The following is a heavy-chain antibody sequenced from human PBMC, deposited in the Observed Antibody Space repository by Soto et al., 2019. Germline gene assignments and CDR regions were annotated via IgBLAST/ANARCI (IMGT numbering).Heavy chain of an antibody. V-gene: IGHV3-30-3*01. Sequence: GGSLRLSCAASGFTFSGYAMHWVRQAPGKGLEWVAVISYDGSNKYYADSVKGRFTISRDNSKNTLYLQMNSLRAEDTAVYYCARDIALQHYYYYGMDVWGQGTTVTVSS. CDR1: GFTFSGYA. CDR2: ISYDGSNK. J-gene: IGHJ6*02. D-gene: IGHD6-13*01. CDR3: ARDIALQHYYYYGMDV.